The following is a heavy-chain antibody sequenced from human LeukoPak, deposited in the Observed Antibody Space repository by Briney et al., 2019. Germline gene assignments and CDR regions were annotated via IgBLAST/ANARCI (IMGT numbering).Heavy chain of an antibody. CDR2: IYYSWST. V-gene: IGHV4-59*01. CDR3: ASGYSSGWYKN. CDR1: GGSISSYY. D-gene: IGHD6-19*01. Sequence: SETLSLTCTFSGGSISSYYWSWIRQPPGQGLEWIGYIYYSWSTNYNPYLKSRVTISVDTSKNQFSLKLSSVTAADTAVYYCASGYSSGWYKNWGQGTLVTVSS. J-gene: IGHJ4*02.